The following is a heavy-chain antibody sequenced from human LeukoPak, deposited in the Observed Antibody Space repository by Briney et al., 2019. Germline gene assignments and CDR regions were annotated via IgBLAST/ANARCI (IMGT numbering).Heavy chain of an antibody. Sequence: GGSLRLSCASSGFTVSSNYMSWVGQAPGKGLEWVSVIYSGGSTYYADSVKGRFTISRDNSKNTLYLQMNSLRAEDTAVYYCASGPYGYYDSSGSRDYWGQGTLVIVSS. V-gene: IGHV3-53*01. D-gene: IGHD3-22*01. CDR1: GFTVSSNY. J-gene: IGHJ4*02. CDR2: IYSGGST. CDR3: ASGPYGYYDSSGSRDY.